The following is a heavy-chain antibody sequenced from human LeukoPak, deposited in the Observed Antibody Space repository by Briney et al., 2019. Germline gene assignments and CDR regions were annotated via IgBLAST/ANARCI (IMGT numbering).Heavy chain of an antibody. CDR3: ARDANDGYGGCMDV. D-gene: IGHD5-24*01. V-gene: IGHV4-31*03. J-gene: IGHJ6*02. Sequence: PSETLSLTCTVSGDSIPSAGYFWNWIRQHPGKGLEWIGYIYNSGSTSYNPSLKSRISISIDTSKNQFSLRLSSVTAADTAVYYCARDANDGYGGCMDVWGQGTTVTVSS. CDR1: GDSIPSAGYF. CDR2: IYNSGST.